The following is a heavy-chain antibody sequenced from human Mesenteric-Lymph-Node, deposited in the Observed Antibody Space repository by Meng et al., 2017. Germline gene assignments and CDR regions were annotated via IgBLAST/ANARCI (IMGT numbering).Heavy chain of an antibody. J-gene: IGHJ4*02. CDR3: ANGYSPDY. Sequence: GGSLRLSCAASGFTFSHYAMSWVRQAPGKGLEWVSGLSGSAASTYYADSVKGRFSISRDNSKNTLYLQMNSLRAEDTAVYYCANGYSPDYWGQGTLVTVSS. V-gene: IGHV3-23*01. CDR1: GFTFSHYA. D-gene: IGHD5-18*01. CDR2: LSGSAAST.